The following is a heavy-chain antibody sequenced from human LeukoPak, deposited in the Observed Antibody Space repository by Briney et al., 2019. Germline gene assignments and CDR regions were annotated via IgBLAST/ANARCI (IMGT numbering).Heavy chain of an antibody. CDR3: ARLRDYDRYFDR. Sequence: GESLKISCKGSGYSFTSYWIGWVRQMPGKGLEWMGIIYPVDSDTTYSPSFQGQVTISADKSISTAYLHWSSLKASDTPMYYCARLRDYDRYFDRWGRGTLVTVSS. CDR1: GYSFTSYW. D-gene: IGHD3-22*01. V-gene: IGHV5-51*01. CDR2: IYPVDSDT. J-gene: IGHJ2*01.